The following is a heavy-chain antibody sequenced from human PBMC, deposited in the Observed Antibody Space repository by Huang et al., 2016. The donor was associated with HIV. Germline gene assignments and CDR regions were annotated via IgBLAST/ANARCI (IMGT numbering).Heavy chain of an antibody. D-gene: IGHD2-21*02. V-gene: IGHV7-4-1*02. Sequence: QVQLVQSGSELKKPGASVKVSCKASGYTFTNYGVHWVRQAPGQGLEWVGVINTDTVKPRYAQGLTGRFVFSLDTSVNTAYLQISSLKAADSAIYYCVRVRRVMDTYCVADCSTLEAFDIWGQGTVVTVSA. CDR3: VRVRRVMDTYCVADCSTLEAFDI. J-gene: IGHJ3*02. CDR2: INTDTVKP. CDR1: GYTFTNYG.